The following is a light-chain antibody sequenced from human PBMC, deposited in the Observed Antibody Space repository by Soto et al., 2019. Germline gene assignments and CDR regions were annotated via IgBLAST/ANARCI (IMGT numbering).Light chain of an antibody. Sequence: DIQMTQSPSTLSASVGDRVTITCRASQSISSWLAWYQQKPGKAPKLLIYKASSLESGVPSRFSGSGSGTEFTLTISSLQPDDFATYYCQQYNSYPWTVGKGTKVEI. CDR1: QSISSW. CDR2: KAS. J-gene: IGKJ1*01. V-gene: IGKV1-5*03. CDR3: QQYNSYPWT.